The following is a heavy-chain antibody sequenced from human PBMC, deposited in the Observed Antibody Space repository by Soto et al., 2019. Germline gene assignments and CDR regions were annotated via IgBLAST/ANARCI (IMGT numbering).Heavy chain of an antibody. CDR3: ARDRDYGATRDYFDY. V-gene: IGHV1-69*01. CDR1: GGTFSSYA. J-gene: IGHJ4*02. CDR2: IIPIFGTA. D-gene: IGHD4-17*01. Sequence: QVQLVQSGAEVKKPGSSVKVSCKASGGTFSSYAISWVRQAPGQGLEWMGGIIPIFGTANYAQKFQGRVTITADESTSTVYMEMSSLRSEDTVVYYGARDRDYGATRDYFDYWVQETVVTVCS.